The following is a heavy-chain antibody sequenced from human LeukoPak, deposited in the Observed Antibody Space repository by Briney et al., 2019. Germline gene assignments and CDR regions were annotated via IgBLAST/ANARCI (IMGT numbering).Heavy chain of an antibody. J-gene: IGHJ4*02. Sequence: PSGTLSLTCTVSGGSIRGRNWWAWVRQPPGKGLEWIGEISHSGSTNYNPSLKSRVTISVDKSNNQFSLNLNSVTAADTAVYYCARDRKMITYYYDSSGYHLDYWGQGTLVTVSS. V-gene: IGHV4-4*02. CDR2: ISHSGST. D-gene: IGHD3-22*01. CDR3: ARDRKMITYYYDSSGYHLDY. CDR1: GGSIRGRNW.